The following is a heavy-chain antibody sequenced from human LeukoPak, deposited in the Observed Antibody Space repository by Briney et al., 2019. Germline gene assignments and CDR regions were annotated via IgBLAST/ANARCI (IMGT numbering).Heavy chain of an antibody. D-gene: IGHD6-6*01. CDR1: GGSITSGNYY. J-gene: IGHJ5*02. Sequence: PPETLSLTCTVSGGSITSGNYYWSWIRQPPGKGLEWIGYIFYTGSTNYSPSLKSRVSISVDTFKNQFSLKLSSVTAADTAVYYCARKYPDHWFDPWGQGTLVTVSS. CDR2: IFYTGST. V-gene: IGHV4-30-4*01. CDR3: ARKYPDHWFDP.